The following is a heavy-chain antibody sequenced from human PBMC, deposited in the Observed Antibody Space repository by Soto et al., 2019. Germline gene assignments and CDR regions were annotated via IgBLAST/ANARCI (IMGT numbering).Heavy chain of an antibody. Sequence: SGPTLVNPTQTLTLTCTFSGFSLTSSGVGVGWIRQPPGKALEWLALIYWDDDKIYTPSLKTRLTITKDTSKNQVVLAMTNMDPVDTATYYCTHKPSTVYYFDYWGQGALVTVSS. CDR2: IYWDDDK. D-gene: IGHD1-20*01. CDR1: GFSLTSSGVG. CDR3: THKPSTVYYFDY. J-gene: IGHJ4*02. V-gene: IGHV2-5*02.